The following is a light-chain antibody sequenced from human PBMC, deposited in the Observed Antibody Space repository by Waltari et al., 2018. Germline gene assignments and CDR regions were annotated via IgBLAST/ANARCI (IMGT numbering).Light chain of an antibody. CDR2: GAS. CDR1: QSVSSSY. CDR3: QQYGSSPLFT. Sequence: EIVLTQSPGTLSLSPGERATLSCRASQSVSSSYLAWYQQKPGQAPRLLSYGASSRATGIPDRFSGSGSGTDFTLTISRLEPEDFAVYYGQQYGSSPLFTFGPGTKVDIK. J-gene: IGKJ3*01. V-gene: IGKV3-20*01.